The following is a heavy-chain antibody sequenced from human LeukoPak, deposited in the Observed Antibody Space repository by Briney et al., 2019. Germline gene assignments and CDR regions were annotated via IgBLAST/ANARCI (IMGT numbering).Heavy chain of an antibody. J-gene: IGHJ6*03. CDR2: MSPSGSS. D-gene: IGHD3-22*01. CDR3: ARGRQDVNMILVVMAGVSYYLDV. V-gene: IGHV4-34*01. CDR1: GGSFSDYY. Sequence: PSETLSLTCAVYGGSFSDYYWTRIRQTPGEGLEGIGEMSPSGSSNYNPSLKSRVTISVDTSKNQFSLKLRSVTAADTAVYYCARGRQDVNMILVVMAGVSYYLDVWSKGTTVTVS.